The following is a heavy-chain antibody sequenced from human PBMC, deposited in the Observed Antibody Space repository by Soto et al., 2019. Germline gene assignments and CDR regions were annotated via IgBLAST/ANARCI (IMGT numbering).Heavy chain of an antibody. J-gene: IGHJ4*02. CDR3: HGYGC. Sequence: EVQVVESGGGLIQPGGSLRLSCEVSGFSVTANYMSWVRQAPGKGLEWVSVIYSGGTTYYVDSVKGRFSISRDISKNTLYLQMNSLRAEDTAVYYCHGYGCWGQGTLVTVSS. D-gene: IGHD5-12*01. V-gene: IGHV3-53*01. CDR1: GFSVTANY. CDR2: IYSGGTT.